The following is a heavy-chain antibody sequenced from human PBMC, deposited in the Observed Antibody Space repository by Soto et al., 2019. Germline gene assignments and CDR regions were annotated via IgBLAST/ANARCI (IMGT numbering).Heavy chain of an antibody. J-gene: IGHJ4*02. D-gene: IGHD5-18*01. CDR2: ISSSSSYI. CDR3: ARENGYSYGYETDY. Sequence: GGSLRLSCAASGFTFSSYSMNWVRQAPGKGLEWVSSISSSSSYIYYADSVKGRFTISRDNAKNSLSLQMNSLRAEDTAVYYCARENGYSYGYETDYWGQGTLVTVSS. CDR1: GFTFSSYS. V-gene: IGHV3-21*01.